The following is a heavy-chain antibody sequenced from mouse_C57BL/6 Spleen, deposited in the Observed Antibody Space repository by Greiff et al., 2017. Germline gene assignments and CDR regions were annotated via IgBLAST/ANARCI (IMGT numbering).Heavy chain of an antibody. CDR1: GYTFTDYY. Sequence: EVQLQQSGPELVKPGASVKISCKASGYTFTDYYMNWVKQSHGKSLEWIGDINPNNGGTSYNQKFKGKATLTVDKSSSTAYMELRSLTSEDSAVXYCARGWLRRDWYIDVWGTGTTVTVSS. D-gene: IGHD2-2*01. V-gene: IGHV1-26*01. CDR3: ARGWLRRDWYIDV. CDR2: INPNNGGT. J-gene: IGHJ1*03.